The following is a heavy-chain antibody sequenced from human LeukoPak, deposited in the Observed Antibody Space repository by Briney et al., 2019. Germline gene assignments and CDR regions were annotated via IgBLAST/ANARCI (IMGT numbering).Heavy chain of an antibody. Sequence: GGSLRLSCAASGFTIDDYWMSWVRQAPGKGQEWVANIKEDVSDKYYVDSVKGRFTISRDNAKNSLYLQMSRLRAEDTAVYYCARVGVAGFDYWGQGILVTVSS. CDR1: GFTIDDYW. CDR2: IKEDVSDK. J-gene: IGHJ4*02. V-gene: IGHV3-7*03. CDR3: ARVGVAGFDY. D-gene: IGHD3-3*01.